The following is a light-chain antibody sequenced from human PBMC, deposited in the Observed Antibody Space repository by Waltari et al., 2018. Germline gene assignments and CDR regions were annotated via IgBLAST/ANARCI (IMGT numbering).Light chain of an antibody. Sequence: EIVLTQSPATLSLSPGERATLSCRASQNLSSYFAWYQQKPGQPPRLRIYDASNRAAGIPARFSGTGSGTDFTLTISSLEPEDFVVYYCQQRSNWPLTFGGGTKVEI. CDR2: DAS. V-gene: IGKV3-11*01. CDR3: QQRSNWPLT. CDR1: QNLSSY. J-gene: IGKJ4*01.